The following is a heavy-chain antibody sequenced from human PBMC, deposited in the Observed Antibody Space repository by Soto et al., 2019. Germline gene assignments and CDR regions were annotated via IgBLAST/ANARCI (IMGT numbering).Heavy chain of an antibody. J-gene: IGHJ6*02. V-gene: IGHV3-30-3*01. CDR1: GFTFSSYA. Sequence: GGSLRLSCAASGFTFSSYAMHWVRQAPGKGLEWVAVISYDGSNKYYADSVKGRFTISRDNSKNTLYLQMNSLRAEDTAVYYCARAAPPSGYYYGSGSYYTDYYGMDGWGQGTTVTVSS. CDR3: ARAAPPSGYYYGSGSYYTDYYGMDG. D-gene: IGHD3-10*01. CDR2: ISYDGSNK.